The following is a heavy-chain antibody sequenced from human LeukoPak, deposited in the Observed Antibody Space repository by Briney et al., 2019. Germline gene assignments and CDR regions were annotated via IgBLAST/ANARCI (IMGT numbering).Heavy chain of an antibody. V-gene: IGHV3-72*01. J-gene: IGHJ4*02. Sequence: GGSLRLSCAASGFTFSDHYMDWVRQAPGKGLQWVGRIRNKPNSYTTDFAASVKGRFTISRDDSKNSLYLQMNSLETEDTAVYYCTSGYCSGGSCYQGAGYWGQGALVTVSS. CDR3: TSGYCSGGSCYQGAGY. CDR2: IRNKPNSYTT. CDR1: GFTFSDHY. D-gene: IGHD2-15*01.